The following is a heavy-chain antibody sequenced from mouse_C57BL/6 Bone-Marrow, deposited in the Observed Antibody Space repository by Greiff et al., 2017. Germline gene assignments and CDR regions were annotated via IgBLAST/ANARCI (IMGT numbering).Heavy chain of an antibody. D-gene: IGHD2-4*01. J-gene: IGHJ1*03. Sequence: DVQLQESGGGLVKPGGSLKLSCAASGFTFSDYGMHWVRQAPEKGLEWVAYISSGSSTIYYADTVKGRFTISRDNAKNTLFLQMTSLRSEDTAMYYCARKDYDYEDWYFDVWGTGTTVTVSS. CDR2: ISSGSSTI. V-gene: IGHV5-17*01. CDR3: ARKDYDYEDWYFDV. CDR1: GFTFSDYG.